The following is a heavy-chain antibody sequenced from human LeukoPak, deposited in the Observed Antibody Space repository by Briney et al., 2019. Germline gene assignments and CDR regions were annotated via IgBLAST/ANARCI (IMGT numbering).Heavy chain of an antibody. CDR2: VYYSGST. CDR1: GGSLSSYY. Sequence: PSETLSLTCTVSGGSLSSYYWSWIRQPPGKGLEWIGYVYYSGSTNYNPSLKSRVAISIDTSKNQFSLKLSSVTAADTAVYYCARDDDYGDQEYFQHWGQGTLVTVSS. CDR3: ARDDDYGDQEYFQH. J-gene: IGHJ1*01. D-gene: IGHD4-17*01. V-gene: IGHV4-59*12.